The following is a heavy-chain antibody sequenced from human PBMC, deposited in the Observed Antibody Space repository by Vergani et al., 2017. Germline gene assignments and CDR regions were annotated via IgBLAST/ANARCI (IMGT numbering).Heavy chain of an antibody. Sequence: QLLESGGGLIQPGGSLRLSCAASGFTFNSYAMTWVRQAPGKGLEWVSGISGSGGSTYYAGSVKGRFTISRDSSKNTLYLQMNSLSAGDTAVYYCAKANPRNSGYDYLYYYHAMDVWGQGTTFTVSS. D-gene: IGHD5-12*01. V-gene: IGHV3-23*01. CDR2: ISGSGGST. CDR3: AKANPRNSGYDYLYYYHAMDV. J-gene: IGHJ6*02. CDR1: GFTFNSYA.